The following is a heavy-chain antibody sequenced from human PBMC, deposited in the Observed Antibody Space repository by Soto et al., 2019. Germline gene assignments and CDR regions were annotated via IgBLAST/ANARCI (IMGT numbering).Heavy chain of an antibody. V-gene: IGHV1-46*01. CDR1: GDTFTSYY. CDR2: INPSGDT. Sequence: ASVKVSCKASGDTFTSYYMHWVRQAPGQGLEWMGIINPSGDTSYAQKFQGRVTMTRDTSTSTAYMELSSLRSEDTAVYYCARVKRYCISTSCYGGGNWFDPWGQGTLVTVSS. CDR3: ARVKRYCISTSCYGGGNWFDP. D-gene: IGHD2-2*01. J-gene: IGHJ5*02.